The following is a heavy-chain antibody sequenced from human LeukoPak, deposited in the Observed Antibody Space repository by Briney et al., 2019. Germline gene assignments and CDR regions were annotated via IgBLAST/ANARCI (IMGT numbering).Heavy chain of an antibody. CDR2: INTNTGNP. J-gene: IGHJ4*02. D-gene: IGHD3-3*01. Sequence: ASVKVSRKASGYTFTSYAMNWVRQAPGQGLEWMGWINTNTGNPTYAQGFTGRFVFSLDTSVSTAYLQISSLKAEDTAVYYCARGVAAFGVVISLPRNWGQGTLVTVSS. CDR3: ARGVAAFGVVISLPRN. CDR1: GYTFTSYA. V-gene: IGHV7-4-1*02.